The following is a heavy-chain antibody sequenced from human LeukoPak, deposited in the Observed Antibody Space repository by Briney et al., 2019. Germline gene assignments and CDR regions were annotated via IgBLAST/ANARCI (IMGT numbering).Heavy chain of an antibody. CDR2: IYYSGGT. V-gene: IGHV4-59*08. Sequence: PSWTLSLTCTVSGDSISSYYWSWIRQPPGKGLEWIGYIYYSGGTDYNPSLKSRVTISVDTSKNQFSLKLRSVTAADTAVYYCARHVTISGPYDASDIWGQGTMVTVSP. CDR1: GDSISSYY. D-gene: IGHD5-24*01. CDR3: ARHVTISGPYDASDI. J-gene: IGHJ3*02.